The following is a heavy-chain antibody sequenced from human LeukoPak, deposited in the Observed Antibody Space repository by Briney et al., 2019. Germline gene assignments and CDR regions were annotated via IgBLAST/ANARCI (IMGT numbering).Heavy chain of an antibody. D-gene: IGHD1-26*01. CDR3: ARQIVGPTAPFDY. CDR2: IYYSGST. Sequence: SETLSLTCTVSGGSISSGGYYWSWIRQHPGKGLEWIGYIYYSGSTYYNPSLKSRVTISVDTSKNQFSLKLSSVTAADTAVYCCARQIVGPTAPFDYWGQGTLVTVSS. CDR1: GGSISSGGYY. J-gene: IGHJ4*02. V-gene: IGHV4-31*03.